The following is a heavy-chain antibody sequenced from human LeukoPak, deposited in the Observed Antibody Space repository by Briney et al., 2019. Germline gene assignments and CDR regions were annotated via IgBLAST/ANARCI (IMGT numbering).Heavy chain of an antibody. CDR1: GGSISTNSYY. V-gene: IGHV4-39*02. J-gene: IGHJ6*02. D-gene: IGHD6-19*01. Sequence: SETLSLTCTASGGSISTNSYYWAWVRQPPGKGLEWIVSIYYDGTTYYSPSLKSRVTTSIDTSKNQFSLNLSAVTAADTAIYYCARGGTVALTFWDYYYGMDVWGQGTTVTVSS. CDR3: ARGGTVALTFWDYYYGMDV. CDR2: IYYDGTT.